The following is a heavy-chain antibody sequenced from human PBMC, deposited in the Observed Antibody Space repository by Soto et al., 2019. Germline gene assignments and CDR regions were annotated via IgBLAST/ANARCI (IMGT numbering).Heavy chain of an antibody. Sequence: ASVKVSCKASGYSFTKYHMHWVRQAPGQGLEWMGWINPGSGVTNQAQKFQGRVTMTRDTSVTTTYMELNSLTSDDTAVYYCARVAGHKNARFDTWGQGALVTVSS. D-gene: IGHD1-1*01. V-gene: IGHV1-2*02. J-gene: IGHJ4*02. CDR2: INPGSGVT. CDR1: GYSFTKYH. CDR3: ARVAGHKNARFDT.